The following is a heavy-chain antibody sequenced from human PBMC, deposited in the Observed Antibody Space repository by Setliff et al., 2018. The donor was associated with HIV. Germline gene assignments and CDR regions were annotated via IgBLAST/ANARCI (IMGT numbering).Heavy chain of an antibody. CDR3: AAANEVFLYSSGRAFDI. V-gene: IGHV1-18*01. Sequence: ASVKVSCKASGYTFTSYIINWIRQAPGQGLERVGWISPSNSNTNYAQKVQGRVTMTTDTSTSAAYMELRSLRSDDTAVYYCAAANEVFLYSSGRAFDIWGLGTMVTVSS. D-gene: IGHD6-19*01. CDR1: GYTFTSYI. J-gene: IGHJ3*02. CDR2: ISPSNSNT.